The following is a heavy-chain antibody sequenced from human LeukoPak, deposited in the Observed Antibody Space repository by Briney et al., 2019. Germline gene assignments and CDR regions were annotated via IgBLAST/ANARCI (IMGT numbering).Heavy chain of an antibody. J-gene: IGHJ5*02. Sequence: GASVKVSCKASGYTFTDYYLHWVRQAPGQGLEWMGRINPNSGGTNYAQKFQGRVTMTRDTSISTAYMELSGLTSDDTAVYYCARDQEGGSGTFDPWGQGTLVTVSS. D-gene: IGHD3-10*01. V-gene: IGHV1-2*06. CDR2: INPNSGGT. CDR3: ARDQEGGSGTFDP. CDR1: GYTFTDYY.